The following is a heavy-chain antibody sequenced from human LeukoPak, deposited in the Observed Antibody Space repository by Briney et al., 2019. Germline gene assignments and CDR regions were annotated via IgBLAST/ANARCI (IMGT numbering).Heavy chain of an antibody. CDR1: GFTFNNYY. J-gene: IGHJ3*02. D-gene: IGHD6-13*01. CDR2: ISGGGGST. CDR3: AKELPLSSSWHDAFDI. V-gene: IGHV3-23*01. Sequence: GGSLRLSCAASGFTFNNYYMNWVRQVPGKGLEWVSTISGGGGSTYYADSVKGRFTISRDNSKNTLYLQVNSLRAEDTAVYYCAKELPLSSSWHDAFDIWGQGTMVTVSS.